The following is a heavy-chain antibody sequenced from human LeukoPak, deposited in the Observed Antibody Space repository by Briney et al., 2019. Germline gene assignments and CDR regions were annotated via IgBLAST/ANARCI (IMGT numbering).Heavy chain of an antibody. D-gene: IGHD2-8*01. V-gene: IGHV1-46*01. Sequence: ASVKVSCKASGYTFTSYYMHWVRQAPGQGLEWMGIINPSGGSTSYAQKFQGRVTMTRDTSTSTVYMELSSLRSEDTAVYYCARGYCTNGVCYDYYYGMDVWGQGTTVTVSS. CDR1: GYTFTSYY. CDR3: ARGYCTNGVCYDYYYGMDV. CDR2: INPSGGST. J-gene: IGHJ6*02.